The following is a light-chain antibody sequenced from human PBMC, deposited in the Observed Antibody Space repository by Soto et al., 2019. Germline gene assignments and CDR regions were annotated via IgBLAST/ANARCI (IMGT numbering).Light chain of an antibody. CDR2: ANT. V-gene: IGLV1-51*01. Sequence: QSVLTQPPSVSAAPGQKVTISCSGSSSNIGNNYVSWYQQLPGTAPKLLIFANTMRPSGIPDRFSGSKSGTSATLGITGLQTGDEADYYCGTWDSSLRAVVVGGGTKVTVL. CDR3: GTWDSSLRAVV. J-gene: IGLJ2*01. CDR1: SSNIGNNY.